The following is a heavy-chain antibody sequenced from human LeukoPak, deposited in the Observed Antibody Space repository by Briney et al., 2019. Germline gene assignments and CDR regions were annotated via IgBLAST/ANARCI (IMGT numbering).Heavy chain of an antibody. CDR2: IKADGTGK. Sequence: SGGSLRLSCVASGFTFSSSWMTWGRQAPGMGRGRVANIKADGTGKYYVDSVRGRFSISRDNAKNSLYLELNSLRAEDTGVYFCARDRGWQQFDYWGQGTLVTVSS. J-gene: IGHJ4*01. CDR1: GFTFSSSW. D-gene: IGHD5-24*01. CDR3: ARDRGWQQFDY. V-gene: IGHV3-7*01.